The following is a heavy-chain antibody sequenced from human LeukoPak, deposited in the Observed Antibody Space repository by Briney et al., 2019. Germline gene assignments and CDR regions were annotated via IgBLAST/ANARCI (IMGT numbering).Heavy chain of an antibody. CDR3: ARALTDYSQLPSDAFDI. J-gene: IGHJ3*02. CDR1: GYSFTSYW. V-gene: IGHV5-51*01. CDR2: IYPGDSDT. Sequence: GESLKISCKGSGYSFTSYWIGWVRQMPGKGLEWMGIIYPGDSDTRYSASFQGQVTISADNSISTAYLQWSSLKASDTAMYYCARALTDYSQLPSDAFDIWGQGTMVTVSS. D-gene: IGHD1-1*01.